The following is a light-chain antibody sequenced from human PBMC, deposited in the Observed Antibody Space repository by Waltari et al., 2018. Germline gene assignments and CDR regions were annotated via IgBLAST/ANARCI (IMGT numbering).Light chain of an antibody. CDR1: SSDVGYYNF. CDR3: SSYTSRTTDVV. V-gene: IGLV2-14*01. J-gene: IGLJ2*01. CDR2: EVS. Sequence: QSALTQPASVSGSPGQSITISCTGTSSDVGYYNFVSWYQHHPGKAPKLIVYEVSNRPSGVSNRFSGSKSGNTASLTISGLQVEDEADYYCSSYTSRTTDVVFGGGTKLTVL.